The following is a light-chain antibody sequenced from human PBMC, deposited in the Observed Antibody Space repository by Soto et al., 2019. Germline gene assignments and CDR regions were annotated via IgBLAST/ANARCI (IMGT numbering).Light chain of an antibody. Sequence: DIVMTQSPATLSVAPGERVTFSCRASQGVSRKLAWYQHKPGQAPRLLISGASTGATGIPARFSGSGSGTEFTITISSLQSEDCEIYYCQKYHTWPITFGGGTKV. CDR1: QGVSRK. J-gene: IGKJ4*01. V-gene: IGKV3-15*01. CDR3: QKYHTWPIT. CDR2: GAS.